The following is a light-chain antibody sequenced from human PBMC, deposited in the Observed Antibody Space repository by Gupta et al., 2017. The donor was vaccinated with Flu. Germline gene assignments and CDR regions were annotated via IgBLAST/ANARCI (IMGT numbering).Light chain of an antibody. CDR1: SSHIGSNY. Sequence: QSVLSQPPSASGTPGQRVTISCSGSSSHIGSNYVNWYQQLPGTAPKLLIYSNNQRPSGVPDRFSGSKSGTSASLAISGLRSEDEAAYYCAAWDDSLSVYVLGTGTEVTVL. CDR3: AAWDDSLSVYV. V-gene: IGLV1-47*02. CDR2: SNN. J-gene: IGLJ1*01.